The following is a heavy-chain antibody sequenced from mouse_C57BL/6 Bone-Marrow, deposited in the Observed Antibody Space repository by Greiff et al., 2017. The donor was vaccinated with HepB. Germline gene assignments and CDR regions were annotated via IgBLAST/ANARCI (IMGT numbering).Heavy chain of an antibody. V-gene: IGHV1-64*01. CDR3: ARVYGSSWGLDY. CDR2: IHPNSGST. Sequence: QVQLQQPGAELVKPGASVKLSCKASGYTFTSYWMHWVKQRPGQGLEWIGMIHPNSGSTNYNEKFKSKATLTVDKSSSTAYMQLCSLTSEDSAVYYCARVYGSSWGLDYWGQGTTLTVSS. J-gene: IGHJ2*01. D-gene: IGHD1-1*01. CDR1: GYTFTSYW.